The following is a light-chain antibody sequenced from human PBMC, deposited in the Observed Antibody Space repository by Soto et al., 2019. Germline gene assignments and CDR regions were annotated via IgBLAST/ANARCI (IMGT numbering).Light chain of an antibody. Sequence: ALTQPRSVSGSPGQSVTISCTGTSSDVGGYNYVSWYQQHPGKAPKLMIYDVSKRPSGVPDRFSGSKSGNTASLTISGLQAEDEADYYCCSYAGSSLRVFGGGTKLTVL. CDR3: CSYAGSSLRV. CDR2: DVS. V-gene: IGLV2-11*01. CDR1: SSDVGGYNY. J-gene: IGLJ3*02.